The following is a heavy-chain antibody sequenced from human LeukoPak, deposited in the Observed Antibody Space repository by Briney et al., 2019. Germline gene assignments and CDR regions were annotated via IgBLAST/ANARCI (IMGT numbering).Heavy chain of an antibody. V-gene: IGHV3-23*01. Sequence: GCSLRLSCAASGFTFSGSAMSWVRQAPGEGLEGVSLISYSGANSYYTDSVRGRFTISRDNSKDTLFLQMNSLRAEDTAIYYCAKGLSGDFDNWGQGTLVTVSS. D-gene: IGHD5-24*01. CDR1: GFTFSGSA. J-gene: IGHJ4*02. CDR2: ISYSGANS. CDR3: AKGLSGDFDN.